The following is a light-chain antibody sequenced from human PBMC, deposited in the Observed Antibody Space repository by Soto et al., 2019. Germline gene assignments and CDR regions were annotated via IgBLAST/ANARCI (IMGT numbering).Light chain of an antibody. CDR3: QQYGSSPRT. V-gene: IGKV3-20*01. Sequence: EIGLTQSPGTLSLSPGERATLSCRASPSVSSSYLAWYQQKPGQAPRLLIYGASSRATGIPDRFSGSGSGTDFPLTISRLEPEDVAVYYCQQYGSSPRTFGQGTQVES. J-gene: IGKJ1*01. CDR2: GAS. CDR1: PSVSSSY.